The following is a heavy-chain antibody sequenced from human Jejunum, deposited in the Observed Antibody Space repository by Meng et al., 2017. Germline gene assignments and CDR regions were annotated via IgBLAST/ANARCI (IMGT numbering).Heavy chain of an antibody. D-gene: IGHD2-15*01. J-gene: IGHJ4*02. CDR2: IHHGGDT. Sequence: QGPLREAGPGLVEPSGPLSLTCAVSGASISSGYWWSWVRQPPGKGLEWIGEIHHGGDTNYNPSLKSRVTISVDKSNNQYSLRLTSVTAADTAMYYCARNGAYSADHWGQGTLVTVSS. CDR3: ARNGAYSADH. V-gene: IGHV4-4*02. CDR1: GASISSGYW.